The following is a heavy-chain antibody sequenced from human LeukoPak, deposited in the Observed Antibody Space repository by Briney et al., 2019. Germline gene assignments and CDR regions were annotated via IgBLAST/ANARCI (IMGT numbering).Heavy chain of an antibody. CDR3: AKGKYYGGQPTIFDY. Sequence: GGSLRLSRAASGFTFSSYGMHWVRQAPGKGLEWVAVISYDGSNKDYADSVKGRFTISRDNSKNTLYLQMNSLRAEDTAVYYCAKGKYYGGQPTIFDYWGQGTLVTVSS. CDR1: GFTFSSYG. V-gene: IGHV3-30*18. CDR2: ISYDGSNK. D-gene: IGHD4-23*01. J-gene: IGHJ4*02.